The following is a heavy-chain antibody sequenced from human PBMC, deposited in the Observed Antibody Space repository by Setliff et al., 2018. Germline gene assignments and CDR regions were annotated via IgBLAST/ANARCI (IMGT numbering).Heavy chain of an antibody. CDR3: AKKGLVIIWDYYYGMDV. D-gene: IGHD3-9*01. Sequence: GGSLRLSCAASGFTFSSYAMSWVRQAPGKGLEWVSAISGSGGSTYYADSVKGRFTISRDNSKNTLYLQMNSLRAEDTAVYYCAKKGLVIIWDYYYGMDVWGQGTTVTVS. CDR2: ISGSGGST. V-gene: IGHV3-23*01. J-gene: IGHJ6*02. CDR1: GFTFSSYA.